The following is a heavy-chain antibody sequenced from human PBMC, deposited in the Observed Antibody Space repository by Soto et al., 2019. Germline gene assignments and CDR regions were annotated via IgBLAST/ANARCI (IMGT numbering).Heavy chain of an antibody. CDR1: GGSISSGGYY. CDR2: IYYSGST. J-gene: IGHJ3*02. V-gene: IGHV4-31*03. D-gene: IGHD5-18*01. Sequence: SETLSLTCTVSGGSISSGGYYWSWIRQHPGKGLEWIGYIYYSGSTYYNPSLKSRVTISVDTSKNQFSLKLSSVTAADTAVYYCARGGNEAMVNAFDIWGQGTMVTVSS. CDR3: ARGGNEAMVNAFDI.